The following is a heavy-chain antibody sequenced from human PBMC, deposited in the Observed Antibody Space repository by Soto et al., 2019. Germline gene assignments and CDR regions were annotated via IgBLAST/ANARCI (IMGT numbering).Heavy chain of an antibody. CDR1: GYTFTSYA. D-gene: IGHD2-15*01. Sequence: QVQLVQSGAEEKKPGASVKVSCKASGYTFTSYAMHWVRQAPGQRLEWMGWINAGNGNTKYSQKFQGRVTITRDTSASTAYMELSSLRSEDTAVYYCARDVVVLTQTAPTGWFDPWGQGTLVTVSS. CDR2: INAGNGNT. V-gene: IGHV1-3*05. J-gene: IGHJ5*02. CDR3: ARDVVVLTQTAPTGWFDP.